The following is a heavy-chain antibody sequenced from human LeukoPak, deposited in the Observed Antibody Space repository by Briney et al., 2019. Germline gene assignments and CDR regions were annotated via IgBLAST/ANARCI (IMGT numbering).Heavy chain of an antibody. D-gene: IGHD1-26*01. Sequence: GASVKVSCKASGYTFNTYGISWVRQAPGQGLEWMGWISAHNGNTNSAQKFQGRVTMTTDTSTATAYMELRSLTSDDTAVYYCARDRYGVRSGSCDYWGQGTLVTVSS. CDR3: ARDRYGVRSGSCDY. V-gene: IGHV1-18*01. CDR2: ISAHNGNT. J-gene: IGHJ4*02. CDR1: GYTFNTYG.